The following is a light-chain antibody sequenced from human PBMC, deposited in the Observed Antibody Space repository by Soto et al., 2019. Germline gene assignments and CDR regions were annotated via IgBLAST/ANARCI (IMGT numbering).Light chain of an antibody. Sequence: DIQLTQSPSSLSPSVGDRITLSCRASPSISRNLNWYQQMPGKAPSLLIYAARDLQSGVPGRFSGSGSGTEFNLTISSLQPEDLATYYFQQSHSTPYTFGQGNTLAI. CDR3: QQSHSTPYT. V-gene: IGKV1-39*01. CDR1: PSISRN. CDR2: AAR. J-gene: IGKJ2*01.